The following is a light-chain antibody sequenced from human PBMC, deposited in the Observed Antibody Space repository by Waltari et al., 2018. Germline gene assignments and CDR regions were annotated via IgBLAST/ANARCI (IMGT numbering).Light chain of an antibody. V-gene: IGLV1-51*01. CDR2: ASN. J-gene: IGLJ3*02. CDR1: SPNIGPTS. Sequence: QSVLTQPPSVSAAPGQTVTISCSGSSPNIGPTSVSWYQHFPGTAPKLLISASNKRPSAIPDRFSGSKSGTSATLGITGLQTGDEAYYYCGTWDNSLTAGVFGGGTKLTVL. CDR3: GTWDNSLTAGV.